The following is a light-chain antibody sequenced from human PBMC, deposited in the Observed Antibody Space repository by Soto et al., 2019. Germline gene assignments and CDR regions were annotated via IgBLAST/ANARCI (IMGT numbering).Light chain of an antibody. V-gene: IGLV1-47*01. CDR3: AAWDDSLSGHYV. CDR1: ISNIGSNY. Sequence: QSVLTQPPSASGTPGQRVTISCSGSISNIGSNYVYWYQQLPGTAPKLLIYRNNQLPSGVPDRFSGSKSGTSASLAISGLRSEDEADYYCAAWDDSLSGHYVFGTGTKVTVL. CDR2: RNN. J-gene: IGLJ1*01.